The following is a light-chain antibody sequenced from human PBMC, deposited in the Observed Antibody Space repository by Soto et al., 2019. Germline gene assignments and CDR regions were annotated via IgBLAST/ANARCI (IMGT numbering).Light chain of an antibody. CDR1: QSVSSSY. J-gene: IGKJ2*01. CDR2: DAS. Sequence: EIVLTQSPDTLSLSPGERATLTCRACQSVSSSYLAWYQQKPGQAPRLLIYDASSRATGIPDRFSGSGSGTDFTLTISRLEPEDFAVYYCQQYGSSPPYTFGQGTKLEI. V-gene: IGKV3-20*01. CDR3: QQYGSSPPYT.